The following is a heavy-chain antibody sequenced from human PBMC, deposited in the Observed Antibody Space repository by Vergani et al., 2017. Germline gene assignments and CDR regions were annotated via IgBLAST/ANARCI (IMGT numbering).Heavy chain of an antibody. V-gene: IGHV3-7*01. D-gene: IGHD6-13*01. J-gene: IGHJ6*02. CDR2: IKQDGSEK. CDR3: ARDTYSSSWEYYYYYYGMDV. CDR1: GFTFSSYW. Sequence: EVQRVESGGGLVQPGGSLRLSCAASGFTFSSYWMSWVRQAPGKGLEWVANIKQDGSEKYYVDSVKGRFTISRDNAKNSLYLQMNSLRAEDTAVYYCARDTYSSSWEYYYYYYGMDVWGQGTTVTVSS.